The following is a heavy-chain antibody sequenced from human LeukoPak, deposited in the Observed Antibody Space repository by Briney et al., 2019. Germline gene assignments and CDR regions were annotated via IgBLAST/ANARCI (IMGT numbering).Heavy chain of an antibody. V-gene: IGHV3-23*01. CDR3: AKKSPSSSPPIH. D-gene: IGHD6-6*01. CDR1: GFTFSSYA. J-gene: IGHJ4*02. CDR2: VTTSGDST. Sequence: GGSLRLSCADSGFTFSSYAMSWIRQAPGKGLEWVSGVTTSGDSTFYADSVKGRFTISRDNSKNTLYLQMNSLRAEDTAVYYCAKKSPSSSPPIHWGQGTLVTVSS.